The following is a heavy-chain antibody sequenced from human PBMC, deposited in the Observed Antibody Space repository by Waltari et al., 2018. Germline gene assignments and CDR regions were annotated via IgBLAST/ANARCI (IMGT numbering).Heavy chain of an antibody. CDR1: GGPISRSY. D-gene: IGHD3-9*01. V-gene: IGHV4-59*13. CDR2: TYYHGST. J-gene: IGHJ4*02. CDR3: ARGGHYDILMDY. Sequence: QVQLQESGPGLVKPSETLSLTCTVSGGPISRSYCSWIRQPPGKGLEWIGYTYYHGSTNYNPSLKSRVTISVDTSKNQFSLKLSSVTAADTAVYYCARGGHYDILMDYWGQGTLVTVSS.